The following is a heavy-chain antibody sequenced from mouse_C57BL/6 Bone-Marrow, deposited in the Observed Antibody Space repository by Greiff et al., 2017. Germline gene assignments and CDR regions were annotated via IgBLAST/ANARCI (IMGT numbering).Heavy chain of an antibody. CDR1: GFPFSSYA. CDR3: AREGYYSNYGYAMDY. CDR2: ISDGGSYT. Sequence: EVHLVESGGGLVKPGGSLKLSCAASGFPFSSYAMSWVRQTPEKRLEWVATISDGGSYTYYPENVKGRFTISRDNAKNNLYLQMSHLKSEDTAMYYCAREGYYSNYGYAMDYWGQGTSVTVSS. J-gene: IGHJ4*01. V-gene: IGHV5-4*01. D-gene: IGHD2-5*01.